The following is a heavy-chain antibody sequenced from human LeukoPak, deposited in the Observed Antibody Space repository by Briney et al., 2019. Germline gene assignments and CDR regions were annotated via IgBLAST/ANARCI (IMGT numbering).Heavy chain of an antibody. CDR1: AGSISSSSYP. CDR2: IYYSGST. J-gene: IGHJ4*02. Sequence: PSETLSLTCTVSAGSISSSSYPWGWIRQPPGKGLEWIGSIYYSGSTYFNPSLKSRVTISVDTSKNQFSLKLSSVTAADTAVYYCARHERAKVVRGVIIPPNYWGQGTLVTVSS. V-gene: IGHV4-39*01. CDR3: ARHERAKVVRGVIIPPNY. D-gene: IGHD3-10*01.